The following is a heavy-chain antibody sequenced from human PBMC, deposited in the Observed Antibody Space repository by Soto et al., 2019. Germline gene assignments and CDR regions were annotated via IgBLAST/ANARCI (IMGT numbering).Heavy chain of an antibody. J-gene: IGHJ4*02. D-gene: IGHD3-16*01. V-gene: IGHV3-30*18. CDR3: AKDRVESGLGEVDY. CDR2: ISYDGSNK. Sequence: QVQLVESGGGVVQPGRSLRLSCAASGFTFSTNGMHWVRQAPGKGLEWVAVISYDGSNKYYADSVKGRLTVSRDNSKNTPDLQMNSLRAEDTAVYYWAKDRVESGLGEVDYWGQGTLVTVSS. CDR1: GFTFSTNG.